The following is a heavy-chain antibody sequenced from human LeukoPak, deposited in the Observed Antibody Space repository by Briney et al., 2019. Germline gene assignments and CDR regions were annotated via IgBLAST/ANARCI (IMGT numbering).Heavy chain of an antibody. D-gene: IGHD2-2*01. J-gene: IGHJ4*02. CDR3: AKGPRRGTAAAIDY. V-gene: IGHV3-74*01. CDR1: GNYW. CDR2: INSDGSWT. Sequence: GGSLRLSCAASGNYWMHWDRQAPGQGLVWVSHINSDGSWTSYADSVKGRFTISRDISADTLWLQMDSLRTEDTAVYYCAKGPRRGTAAAIDYWGQGTLVTVSS.